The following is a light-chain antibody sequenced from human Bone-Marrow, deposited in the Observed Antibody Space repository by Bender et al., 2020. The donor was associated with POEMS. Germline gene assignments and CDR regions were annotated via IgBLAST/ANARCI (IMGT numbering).Light chain of an antibody. CDR1: SSVVGDHNP. J-gene: IGLJ1*01. Sequence: QSALTQPASVSGSLGQSITVSCTGSSSVVGDHNPISWYQQHPGKAPKLIIYEVIKRPSGVPERFSGSRSGNTASLTVSGLQAEDEADYYCFSYAGNNNYVFGTGTKVTVL. CDR3: FSYAGNNNYV. V-gene: IGLV2-8*01. CDR2: EVI.